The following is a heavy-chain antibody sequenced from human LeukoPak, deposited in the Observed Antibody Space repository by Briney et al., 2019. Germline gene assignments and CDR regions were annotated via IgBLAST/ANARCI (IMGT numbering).Heavy chain of an antibody. CDR1: GFTFSNYA. D-gene: IGHD6-13*01. CDR3: ARVIAAPTAGTWDHYYYYYMDV. CDR2: ISGSGAYS. Sequence: TGGSLRLSCAASGFTFSNYAMSWVRQAPGKGLEWVSGISGSGAYSYYADSVKGRFTISRDNAKNSLYLQMNSLRAEDTAVYYCARVIAAPTAGTWDHYYYYYMDVWGKGTTVTVSS. J-gene: IGHJ6*03. V-gene: IGHV3-23*01.